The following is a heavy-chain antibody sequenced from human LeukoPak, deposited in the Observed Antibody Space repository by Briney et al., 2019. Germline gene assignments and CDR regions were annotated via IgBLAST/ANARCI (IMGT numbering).Heavy chain of an antibody. J-gene: IGHJ5*02. CDR1: GYTFTSYD. Sequence: ASVKVSCKASGYTFTSYDINWVRQATGQGLEWMGWMNPYSGNTGYAQKFQGRVTMTRSTSISTAYMELSSLRSEDTAVYYCARGLPYGSGRSAVFDPWGQGTLVTVSS. CDR3: ARGLPYGSGRSAVFDP. V-gene: IGHV1-8*01. CDR2: MNPYSGNT. D-gene: IGHD3-10*01.